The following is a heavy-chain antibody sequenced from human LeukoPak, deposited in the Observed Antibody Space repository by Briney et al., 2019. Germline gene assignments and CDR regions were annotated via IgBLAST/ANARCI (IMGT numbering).Heavy chain of an antibody. J-gene: IGHJ4*02. D-gene: IGHD6-19*01. CDR3: ARASTGWYYFDY. Sequence: SETLSLTCTVSGGSISSGSYYWSWIRQPAGKGLEWHGRIYTSGTTNYNPSLKSRVTISVDTSKNQVSLRLNSVTAADTAVYYCARASTGWYYFDYWGQGILVIVSS. V-gene: IGHV4-61*02. CDR2: IYTSGTT. CDR1: GGSISSGSYY.